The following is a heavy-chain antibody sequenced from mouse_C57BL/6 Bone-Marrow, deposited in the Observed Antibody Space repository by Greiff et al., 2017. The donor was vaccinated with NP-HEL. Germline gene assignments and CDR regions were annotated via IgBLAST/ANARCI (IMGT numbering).Heavy chain of an antibody. CDR2: IHPNSGST. J-gene: IGHJ3*01. CDR1: GYTFTSYW. D-gene: IGHD1-1*01. Sequence: QVQLQQPGAELVKPGASVKLSCKASGYTFTSYWMHWVKQRPGQGLEWIGMIHPNSGSTNYNEKFKSKATLTVDKSSSQAYMQLSSLTSEDSAVYYCARNYGSSPAWFAYWGQGTLVTVSA. CDR3: ARNYGSSPAWFAY. V-gene: IGHV1-64*01.